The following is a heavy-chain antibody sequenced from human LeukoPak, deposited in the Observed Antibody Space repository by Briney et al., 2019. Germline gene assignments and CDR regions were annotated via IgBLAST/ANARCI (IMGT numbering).Heavy chain of an antibody. CDR3: ARVRDGGAARRDLFDP. CDR2: INHSGST. D-gene: IGHD6-6*01. Sequence: SSETLSLTCAVYGGSFSGYYWSWIRQPPGKGLEWIGEINHSGSTNYNPSLKSRVTISVDTSKNQFSLKLSSVTAADTAVYYCARVRDGGAARRDLFDPWGQGTLVTVSS. J-gene: IGHJ5*02. CDR1: GGSFSGYY. V-gene: IGHV4-34*01.